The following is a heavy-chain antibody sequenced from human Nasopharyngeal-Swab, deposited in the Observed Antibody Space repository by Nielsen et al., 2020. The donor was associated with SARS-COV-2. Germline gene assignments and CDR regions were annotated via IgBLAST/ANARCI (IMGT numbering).Heavy chain of an antibody. Sequence: GESLKISCAASGFTFSSYSMNWVRQAPGKGLEWVSYISSSSSTIYYADSVKGRSTISRDNAKNSLYLQMNSLRDEDTAVYYCFQTDPAFDIWGQGTMVTVSS. CDR3: FQTDPAFDI. CDR2: ISSSSSTI. J-gene: IGHJ3*02. D-gene: IGHD1-14*01. CDR1: GFTFSSYS. V-gene: IGHV3-48*02.